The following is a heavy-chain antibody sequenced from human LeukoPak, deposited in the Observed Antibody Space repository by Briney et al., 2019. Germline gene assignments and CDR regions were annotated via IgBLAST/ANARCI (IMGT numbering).Heavy chain of an antibody. Sequence: SETLSLTCTVSGGSISSSSYYWGWIRQPPGKGLEWIGSIYYSGSTYYNPSLKSRVTISVDTSKNQFSLKLSSVTAADTAVYYSARGIVVVPAAISPRSRYFDYWGQGTLVTVSS. CDR1: GGSISSSSYY. J-gene: IGHJ4*02. CDR3: ARGIVVVPAAISPRSRYFDY. V-gene: IGHV4-39*01. D-gene: IGHD2-2*01. CDR2: IYYSGST.